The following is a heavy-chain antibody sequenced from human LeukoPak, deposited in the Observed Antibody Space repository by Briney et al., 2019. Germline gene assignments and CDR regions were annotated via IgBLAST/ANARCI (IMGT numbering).Heavy chain of an antibody. Sequence: KSGGSLRLSCAASGFTFSNAWMNWVRQAPGKGLEWVGRIKSKTDGGATDYAAPVKGRFTISRDDSKKTLYLQMNTLRAEDTALYYCAKGHKEPYEPVYFGELDFGHNYFDYWGQGTLVTVSS. CDR1: GFTFSNAW. V-gene: IGHV3-15*05. CDR2: IKSKTDGGAT. CDR3: AKGHKEPYEPVYFGELDFGHNYFDY. J-gene: IGHJ4*02. D-gene: IGHD3-10*01.